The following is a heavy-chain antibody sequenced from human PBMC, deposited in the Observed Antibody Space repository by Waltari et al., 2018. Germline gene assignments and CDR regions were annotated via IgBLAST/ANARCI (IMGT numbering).Heavy chain of an antibody. Sequence: EVQLVESGGGLVQPGGSLRLSCVASGFMFSSYSSNWVRQAPGKGLEWVSSISGDNTYTYYSGSVKGRFTISRDNAKNSLFLQMNGLRDEDTAIYYCAKEGLGGDRQFDYWGQGTLVSVSS. J-gene: IGHJ4*02. V-gene: IGHV3-21*06. CDR3: AKEGLGGDRQFDY. CDR2: ISGDNTYT. D-gene: IGHD2-21*02. CDR1: GFMFSSYS.